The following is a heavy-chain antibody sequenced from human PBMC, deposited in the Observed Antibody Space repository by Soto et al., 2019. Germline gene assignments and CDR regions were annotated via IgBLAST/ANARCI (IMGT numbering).Heavy chain of an antibody. Sequence: GGSLRLSCAAPGSTFSSYTFHWVRQAPGKGLEWVSCITGSGDLTHYAESVQGRFTISRDQSRNMLYLQMKSLRVEDTAVYYCARDLTYCSSTSCYLPYMDVWGQGTTVTVSS. J-gene: IGHJ6*02. D-gene: IGHD2-2*01. CDR1: GSTFSSYT. CDR2: ITGSGDLT. CDR3: ARDLTYCSSTSCYLPYMDV. V-gene: IGHV3-23*01.